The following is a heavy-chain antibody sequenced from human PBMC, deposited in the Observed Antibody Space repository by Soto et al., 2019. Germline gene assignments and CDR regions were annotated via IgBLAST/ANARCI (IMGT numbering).Heavy chain of an antibody. CDR3: ARERVAITIFGVVIHHDAFDI. CDR1: GYTFTSYA. Sequence: ASVKVSCKASGYTFTSYAMHWVRHAPGQRLEWMGWINAGNGNTKYSQKFQGRVTITRDTSASTAYMELSSLRSEDTAVYYCARERVAITIFGVVIHHDAFDIWGQGTMVTVSS. V-gene: IGHV1-3*01. D-gene: IGHD3-3*01. CDR2: INAGNGNT. J-gene: IGHJ3*02.